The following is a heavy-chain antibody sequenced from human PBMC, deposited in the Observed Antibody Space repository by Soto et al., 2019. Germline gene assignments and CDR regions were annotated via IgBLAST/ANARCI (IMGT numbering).Heavy chain of an antibody. CDR2: IYYSGST. J-gene: IGHJ5*02. Sequence: HKHPGKGLEWIGYIYYSGSTYYNPSLKSRVTISVDTSKNQFSLKLSSVTAADTAVYYCARGQDLGSGSYYNWFDPWGQGTLVTVSS. CDR3: ARGQDLGSGSYYNWFDP. D-gene: IGHD3-10*01. V-gene: IGHV4-31*02.